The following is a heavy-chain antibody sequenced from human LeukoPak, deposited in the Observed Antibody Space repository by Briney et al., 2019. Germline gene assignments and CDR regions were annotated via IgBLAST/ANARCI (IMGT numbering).Heavy chain of an antibody. D-gene: IGHD6-6*01. CDR3: ARGLSGYSSSLGY. Sequence: GGSLRLSCAASGFTVSSNYMSWVRQAPGKGLEWVSVIYSGGRSYYADSVKGRFTISRDNAKNTLYLQMNSLRAEDTAVYYCARGLSGYSSSLGYWGQGTLVTVSS. V-gene: IGHV3-66*01. CDR1: GFTVSSNY. J-gene: IGHJ4*02. CDR2: IYSGGRS.